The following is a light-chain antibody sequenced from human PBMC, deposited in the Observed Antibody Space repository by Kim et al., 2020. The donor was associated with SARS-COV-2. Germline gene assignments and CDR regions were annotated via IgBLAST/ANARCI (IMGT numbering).Light chain of an antibody. V-gene: IGLV3-19*01. CDR1: SLRNYY. CDR3: NSRDTSTNHYV. J-gene: IGLJ1*01. CDR2: GKN. Sequence: ALGQTVKITCQGDSLRNYYGSWFQQKPGQAPILVIFGKNNRPSGIPDRFSGSSSGNTDSLTITGAQAEDEADYYCNSRDTSTNHYVLGTGTKVTVL.